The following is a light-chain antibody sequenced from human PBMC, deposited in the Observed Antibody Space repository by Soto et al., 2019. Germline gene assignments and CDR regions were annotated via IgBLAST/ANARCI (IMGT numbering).Light chain of an antibody. CDR1: QNINSF. Sequence: DIQMTQNPSSLSASVGDRVIITCRASQNINSFLNWYQQKPGMAPKLLIRSASTLHSGVPSRFNGGGSGTDFTLTISSLQFEDFATYYCQQSYSTPTFGQGTKVDIK. CDR2: SAS. CDR3: QQSYSTPT. J-gene: IGKJ1*01. V-gene: IGKV1-39*01.